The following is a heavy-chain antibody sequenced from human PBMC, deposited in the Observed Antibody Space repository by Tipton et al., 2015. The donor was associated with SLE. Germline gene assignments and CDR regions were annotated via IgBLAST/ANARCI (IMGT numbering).Heavy chain of an antibody. CDR2: ISSSSSHI. J-gene: IGHJ4*02. CDR1: GFTFSSYS. Sequence: SLRLSCAASGFTFSSYSMNWVRQAPGKGLEWVSSISSSSSHIYYADSVKGRFTISRDNAKNSLYLQMNSLRAEDTALYYCARATVTTSPFDYWGQGTLVTVSS. D-gene: IGHD4-17*01. V-gene: IGHV3-21*03. CDR3: ARATVTTSPFDY.